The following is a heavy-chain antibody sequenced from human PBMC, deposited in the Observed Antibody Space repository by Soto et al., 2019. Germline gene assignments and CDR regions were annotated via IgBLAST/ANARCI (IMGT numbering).Heavy chain of an antibody. V-gene: IGHV3-11*06. CDR1: GFTFSDHY. J-gene: IGHJ6*02. CDR2: ISSSSSYT. CDR3: ARDIYPLYPAPPNYYYFYGLDV. Sequence: PRRSLRLSCAASGFTFSDHYMSWIRQAPWKVLEWGSYISSSSSYTNYADSAQGRFTISRDNAKKSLYLQIHSLRADDTAVYYCARDIYPLYPAPPNYYYFYGLDVSGQGTTVTASS.